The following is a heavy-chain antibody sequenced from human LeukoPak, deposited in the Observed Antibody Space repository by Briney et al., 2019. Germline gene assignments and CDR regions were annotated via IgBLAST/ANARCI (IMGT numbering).Heavy chain of an antibody. CDR1: GGSMTTHH. CDR2: VFDSGRT. CDR3: TTIKRGNIFGYFDF. J-gene: IGHJ4*02. D-gene: IGHD5-18*01. Sequence: SETLSLTCTVSGGSMTTHHWNWIRQTPGKGLEWIGYVFDSGRTKENPSLKSRVTLSADTSKNQLSLRLSSVTAADTAVYYCTTIKRGNIFGYFDFWGQGILVTVS. V-gene: IGHV4-59*11.